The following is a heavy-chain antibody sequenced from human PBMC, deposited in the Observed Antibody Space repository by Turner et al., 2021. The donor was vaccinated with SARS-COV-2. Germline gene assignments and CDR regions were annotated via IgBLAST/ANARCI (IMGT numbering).Heavy chain of an antibody. CDR1: GFTVSSNY. CDR2: IYSGGST. J-gene: IGHJ4*02. V-gene: IGHV3-53*01. CDR3: ARDLGGRRFDY. D-gene: IGHD2-15*01. Sequence: EVQLVESGGRLIQPGWSLRLSCAASGFTVSSNYMSWVRQAPGKGLEWVSVIYSGGSTFYADSLKGRFTISRDNSKNTLYLQRNSLRAEDTAFYYCARDLGGRRFDYWGQGTLVTVSS.